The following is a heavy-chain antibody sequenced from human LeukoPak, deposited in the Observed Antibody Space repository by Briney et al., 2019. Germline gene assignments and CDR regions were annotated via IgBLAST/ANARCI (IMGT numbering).Heavy chain of an antibody. D-gene: IGHD4-23*01. V-gene: IGHV1-69*04. CDR2: IIPILGIA. Sequence: SVKVSCKASGGTFSRYAISWVRQAPGQGLEWMGRIIPILGIANYAQKFQGRVTITADKSTSTAYMELSSLRSEDTAVYYCASGDDYGGNSIDYWGQGTLVTVSS. CDR1: GGTFSRYA. J-gene: IGHJ4*02. CDR3: ASGDDYGGNSIDY.